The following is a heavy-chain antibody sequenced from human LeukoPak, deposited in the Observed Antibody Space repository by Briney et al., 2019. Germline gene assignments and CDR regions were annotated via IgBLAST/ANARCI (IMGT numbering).Heavy chain of an antibody. J-gene: IGHJ5*02. D-gene: IGHD6-6*01. Sequence: PSETLSLTCAVYGGSFSGYYWSWIRQPAGKGLEWIGRIYTSGSTNYNPSLKSRVTMSVDTSKNQFSLKLSSVTAADTAVYYCARVKGSSWLNWFDPWGQGTLVTVSS. CDR2: IYTSGST. V-gene: IGHV4-59*10. CDR3: ARVKGSSWLNWFDP. CDR1: GGSFSGYY.